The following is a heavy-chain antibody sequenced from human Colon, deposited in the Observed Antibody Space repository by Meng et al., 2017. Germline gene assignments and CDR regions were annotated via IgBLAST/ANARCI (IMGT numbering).Heavy chain of an antibody. CDR3: ARSAYYGSGSYRGPLV. Sequence: SETLSLTCAVYGGSFSGYYWSWIRQPPGKGLEWIGEINHSGSTNYNPSLKSRVTISVDTSKNQFSLKLSSVTAADTAVYYCARSAYYGSGSYRGPLVWGQGTLVTVSS. V-gene: IGHV4-34*01. CDR2: INHSGST. J-gene: IGHJ4*01. D-gene: IGHD3-10*01. CDR1: GGSFSGYY.